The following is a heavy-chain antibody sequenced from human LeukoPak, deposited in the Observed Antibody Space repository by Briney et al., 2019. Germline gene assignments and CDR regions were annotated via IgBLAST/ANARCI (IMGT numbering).Heavy chain of an antibody. CDR2: INPNSGGT. CDR3: AREGQRQQLAEFDY. D-gene: IGHD6-13*01. J-gene: IGHJ4*02. CDR1: GYTFTGYY. Sequence: SVKVSCKASGYTFTGYYMHWVQQAPGQGREWMERINPNSGGTNYAQKFQGRVTMTRDTSISTAYMELSRLRSDDTAVYYCAREGQRQQLAEFDYWGQGTLATVSS. V-gene: IGHV1-2*06.